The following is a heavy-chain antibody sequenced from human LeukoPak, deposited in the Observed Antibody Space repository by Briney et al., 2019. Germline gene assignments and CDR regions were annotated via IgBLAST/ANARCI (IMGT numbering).Heavy chain of an antibody. J-gene: IGHJ4*02. D-gene: IGHD4-23*01. CDR3: ARRAGGYSHPYDY. CDR2: ISSSSSYI. Sequence: GGPLRLSCAASGFTFSSYSMNWVRQAPGKGLEWVSSISSSSSYIYYADSVKGRFTISRDNAKNSLYLQMNSLRAEDTAVYYCARRAGGYSHPYDYWGQGILVTVSS. CDR1: GFTFSSYS. V-gene: IGHV3-21*04.